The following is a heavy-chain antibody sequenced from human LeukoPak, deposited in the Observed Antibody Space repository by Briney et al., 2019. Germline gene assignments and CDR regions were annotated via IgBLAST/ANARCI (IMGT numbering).Heavy chain of an antibody. J-gene: IGHJ4*02. CDR2: INPNSGGT. V-gene: IGHV1-2*02. Sequence: VSVTVSCKASGYTFTGYYMHWVRQAPGQGLEWMGWINPNSGGTNYAQKFQGRVTMTRDTSISTAYMELSRLRSDDTAVYYCARPREVYYYGSGSLDGGGQASLVTVSS. CDR1: GYTFTGYY. D-gene: IGHD3-10*01. CDR3: ARPREVYYYGSGSLDG.